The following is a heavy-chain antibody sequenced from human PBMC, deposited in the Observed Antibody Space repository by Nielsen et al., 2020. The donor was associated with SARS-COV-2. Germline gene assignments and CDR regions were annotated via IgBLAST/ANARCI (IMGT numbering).Heavy chain of an antibody. D-gene: IGHD3-16*02. J-gene: IGHJ4*02. CDR2: IYSGGST. CDR1: GFTVSSNY. Sequence: GESLKISCAASGFTVSSNYMSWVRQAPGKGLEWVSVIYSGGSTYYADSVKGRFTISRDNSKNTLYLQMNSLRAEDTAVYYCAKDGGYYDYVWGSYRSLEKVDYWGQGTLVTVSS. CDR3: AKDGGYYDYVWGSYRSLEKVDY. V-gene: IGHV3-53*01.